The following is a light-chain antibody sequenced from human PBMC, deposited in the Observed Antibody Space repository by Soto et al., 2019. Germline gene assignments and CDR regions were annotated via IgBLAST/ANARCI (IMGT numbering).Light chain of an antibody. CDR2: DDR. J-gene: IGLJ3*02. CDR3: QVWDSSSDYPV. Sequence: SYEVTQPPSVSVAPGQTARLTCGGSNVGSKSVHWYQRKPGQAPVLVVYDDRDRPSGIPERFSGSNSGNTAALTISRVEAGDEADYFCQVWDSSSDYPVFGGGTKLTVL. V-gene: IGLV3-21*02. CDR1: NVGSKS.